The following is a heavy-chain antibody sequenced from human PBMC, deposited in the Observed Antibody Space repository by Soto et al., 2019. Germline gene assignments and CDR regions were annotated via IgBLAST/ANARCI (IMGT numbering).Heavy chain of an antibody. CDR3: ARTGVTGTTDWFDP. CDR2: IYYSGST. J-gene: IGHJ5*02. CDR1: SGSIGSGDYY. V-gene: IGHV4-30-4*01. Sequence: QVQLQESGPGLVKPSQTLSLTCTVSSGSIGSGDYYWSWIRQPPGKGLEWIGYIYYSGSTYYNPYLNSRVTMSVDTSKNLFSLKLSSVTAADTAVYYCARTGVTGTTDWFDPWGQGTLVTVSS. D-gene: IGHD1-7*01.